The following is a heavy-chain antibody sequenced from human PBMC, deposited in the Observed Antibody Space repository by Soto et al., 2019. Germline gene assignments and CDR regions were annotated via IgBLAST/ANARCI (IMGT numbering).Heavy chain of an antibody. J-gene: IGHJ4*02. CDR1: GFTFSSYS. V-gene: IGHV3-48*01. CDR3: ARDYSSVWYFDS. Sequence: EVQLVESGGGLVQPGGSLRLSCAASGFTFSSYSMNWVRQAPGKGLEWVSYISSSSTTMYYADSVKGRFTISRDNAKNSLYLLMNSLRAEDTAVYYCARDYSSVWYFDSGGQGTLVTVSS. CDR2: ISSSSTTM. D-gene: IGHD6-25*01.